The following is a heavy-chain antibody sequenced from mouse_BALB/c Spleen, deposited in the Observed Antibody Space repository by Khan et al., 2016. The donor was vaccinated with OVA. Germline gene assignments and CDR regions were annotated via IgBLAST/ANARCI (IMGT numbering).Heavy chain of an antibody. CDR2: ISSGGDYT. CDR1: GFTFSSYS. V-gene: IGHV5-6*01. Sequence: EVQLVESGGDLVKPGGSLKLSCAASGFTFSSYSMSWVRQTPDKRLEWVASISSGGDYTYYPDIVKGRFTISRDNAKNTLYLQMISLQSEDTAMYYCASHLTGSFAYWGQGTLVTVSA. CDR3: ASHLTGSFAY. J-gene: IGHJ3*01. D-gene: IGHD4-1*01.